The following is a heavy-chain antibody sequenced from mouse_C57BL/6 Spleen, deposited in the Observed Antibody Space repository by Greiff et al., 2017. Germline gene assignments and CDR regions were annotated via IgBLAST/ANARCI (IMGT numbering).Heavy chain of an antibody. CDR3: ARGKLGQRGHFDY. CDR1: GYTFTSYW. CDR2: IDPSDSYT. J-gene: IGHJ2*01. D-gene: IGHD4-1*01. Sequence: VQLQQPGAELVMPGASVKLSCKASGYTFTSYWMHWVKQRPGQGLEWIGEIDPSDSYTNYNQKFKGKSTLTVDKSSSTAYMQLSSLTSEDSAVYYCARGKLGQRGHFDYWGQGTTLTVSS. V-gene: IGHV1-69*01.